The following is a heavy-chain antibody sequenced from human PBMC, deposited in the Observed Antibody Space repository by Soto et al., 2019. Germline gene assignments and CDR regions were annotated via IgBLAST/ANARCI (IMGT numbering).Heavy chain of an antibody. CDR2: ISAYNGNT. CDR1: GYTFTSYG. J-gene: IGHJ4*02. D-gene: IGHD4-17*01. CDR3: ARPNDYGDYVGDY. V-gene: IGHV1-18*01. Sequence: QVQLVQSGAEVKKPGASVKVSCKASGYTFTSYGIIWVRQAPGQGLEWMGWISAYNGNTNNAQKLQGRVTMTADTSTSTAEMELRSLRSDDTAVYYCARPNDYGDYVGDYWGQGTLVTVSS.